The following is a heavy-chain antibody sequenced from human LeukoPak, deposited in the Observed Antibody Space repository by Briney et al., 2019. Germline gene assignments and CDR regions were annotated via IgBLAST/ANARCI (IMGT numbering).Heavy chain of an antibody. D-gene: IGHD3-22*01. CDR1: GGSFSGYY. Sequence: ETLSLTCAVYGGSFSGYYWSWIRQPPGKGLEWIGEINHSGSTNYNPSLKSRVTISVDTSKNQFSLKLSSVTAADTAVYYCARGSTMIVVATYYFDYWGQGTLVTVSS. J-gene: IGHJ4*02. CDR3: ARGSTMIVVATYYFDY. CDR2: INHSGST. V-gene: IGHV4-34*01.